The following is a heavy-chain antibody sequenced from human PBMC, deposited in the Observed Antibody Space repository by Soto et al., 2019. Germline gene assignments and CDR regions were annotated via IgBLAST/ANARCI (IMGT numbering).Heavy chain of an antibody. Sequence: QVQLVQSGAEVKKPGSSVKVSCKASGGTFSSYAISWVRQAPGQGLEWMGIINPSGGSTSYAQKFQGRVTMTRDTSTSTVYMELSSLRSEDTAVYYCARGRGTLGATKNYFDYWGQGTLVTVSS. D-gene: IGHD1-26*01. V-gene: IGHV1-46*01. CDR1: GGTFSSYA. J-gene: IGHJ4*02. CDR3: ARGRGTLGATKNYFDY. CDR2: INPSGGST.